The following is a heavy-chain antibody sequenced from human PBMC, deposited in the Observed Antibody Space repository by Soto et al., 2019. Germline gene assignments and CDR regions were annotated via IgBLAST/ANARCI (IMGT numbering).Heavy chain of an antibody. D-gene: IGHD3-22*01. CDR3: ARDFGPGRNPKDSSGYPDY. CDR1: GYTFTGYY. CDR2: INPNSGGT. V-gene: IGHV1-2*04. Sequence: QVQLVQSGAEVKKPGASVKVSCKASGYTFTGYYMHWVRQAPGQGLEWMGWINPNSGGTNYAQKFQGWVTMTRDTSISTASMELSRLRSDDTAVYYCARDFGPGRNPKDSSGYPDYWGQGTLVTVSS. J-gene: IGHJ4*02.